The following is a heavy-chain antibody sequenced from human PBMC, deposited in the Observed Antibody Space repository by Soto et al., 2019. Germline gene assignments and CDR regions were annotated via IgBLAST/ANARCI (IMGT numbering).Heavy chain of an antibody. D-gene: IGHD3-10*01. Sequence: VKVSCKASGYTFTGYYMHWVRQAPGQGLEWMGWINPNSGGTNYAQKFQGWVTMTTDTSTSTAYMELSRLRSDDTAVYYCARDVWFGEFGFDYWGQGTLVTVSS. V-gene: IGHV1-2*04. J-gene: IGHJ4*02. CDR1: GYTFTGYY. CDR2: INPNSGGT. CDR3: ARDVWFGEFGFDY.